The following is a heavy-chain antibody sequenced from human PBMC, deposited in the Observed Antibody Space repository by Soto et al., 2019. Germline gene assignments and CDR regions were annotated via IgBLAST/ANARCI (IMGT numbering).Heavy chain of an antibody. CDR3: AKDPPEWEYYYGMNV. Sequence: EGSLRLSCAASRFTFSSYAMSWVRQAPGKGLEWVSAISGSGGSTYYADSVKGRFTISRDNSKNTLYLQMNSLRAEDTAVYYCAKDPPEWEYYYGMNVWGQGTTVTVSS. V-gene: IGHV3-23*01. CDR1: RFTFSSYA. D-gene: IGHD1-26*01. J-gene: IGHJ6*02. CDR2: ISGSGGST.